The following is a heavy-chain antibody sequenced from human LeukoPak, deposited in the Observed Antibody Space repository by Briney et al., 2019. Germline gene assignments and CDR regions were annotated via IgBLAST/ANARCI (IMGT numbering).Heavy chain of an antibody. CDR1: GASVSNYY. D-gene: IGHD3-10*01. V-gene: IGHV4-59*02. Sequence: SETLSLTCTVSGASVSNYYWNWIRQPPGKGLEWIGYIFYSGSTNYNPSLMSRVTISVDTSKNQLSLRLTSVTAADAAVYYCATHYGSGFDPWGQGILVTVSS. J-gene: IGHJ5*02. CDR2: IFYSGST. CDR3: ATHYGSGFDP.